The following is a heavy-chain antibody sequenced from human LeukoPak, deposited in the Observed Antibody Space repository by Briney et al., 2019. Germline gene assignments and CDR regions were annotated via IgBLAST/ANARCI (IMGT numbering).Heavy chain of an antibody. CDR1: GGSISGYY. Sequence: PSEALSLTCTVSGGSISGYYWSWIRQPPGKGLEWIGYIHYSGSTFYNPSLKSRVTMSVDTSKNQFSLKLNSVTAADTAVYYCARGELLYDNWGQGTLVTVSS. CDR3: ARGELLYDN. CDR2: IHYSGST. V-gene: IGHV4-59*08. D-gene: IGHD2-15*01. J-gene: IGHJ4*02.